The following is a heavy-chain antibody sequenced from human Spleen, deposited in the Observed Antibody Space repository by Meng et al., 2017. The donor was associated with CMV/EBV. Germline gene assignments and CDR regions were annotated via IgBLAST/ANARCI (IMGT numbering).Heavy chain of an antibody. J-gene: IGHJ4*02. CDR1: GFTFSPYS. Sequence: GGSLRLSCAASGFTFSPYSMNWVRQAPGKGLEWVSAISGSGGSTYYADSVKGRFTISRDNSKNTLYLQMNSLRAEDTAVYYCAKGPDSSGSNYFDYWGQGTLVTVSS. D-gene: IGHD6-19*01. V-gene: IGHV3-23*01. CDR2: ISGSGGST. CDR3: AKGPDSSGSNYFDY.